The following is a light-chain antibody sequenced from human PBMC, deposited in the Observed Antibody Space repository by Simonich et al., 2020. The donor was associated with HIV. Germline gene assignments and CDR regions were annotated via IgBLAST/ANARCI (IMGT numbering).Light chain of an antibody. J-gene: IGKJ2*01. CDR1: QSFSSY. Sequence: DIQMTQSPSSLSASVGDRDTITCRASQSFSSYLNWYQQKPGKAPKLLIYAASSLQSGVPSRFSGSGSGTDFSLTISSLQPEDFATYYCQQLNSYPPYTFGQGTKLEIK. CDR2: AAS. CDR3: QQLNSYPPYT. V-gene: IGKV1-39*01.